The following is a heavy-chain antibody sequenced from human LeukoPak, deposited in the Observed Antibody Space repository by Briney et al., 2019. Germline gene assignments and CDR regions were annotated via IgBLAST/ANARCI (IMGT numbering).Heavy chain of an antibody. CDR1: GDSMSSIRHY. CDR3: AKQRRDGYNYFDY. Sequence: PSDNLSLTCTVSGDSMSSIRHYWGWIRHPPGKGLECIGNIYYSESTYYNPSLKSRVTISVDTSKNQFSLKLSSVTAADTAVYYCAKQRRDGYNYFDYWGQGTLVTVSS. V-gene: IGHV4-39*01. D-gene: IGHD5-24*01. CDR2: IYYSEST. J-gene: IGHJ4*02.